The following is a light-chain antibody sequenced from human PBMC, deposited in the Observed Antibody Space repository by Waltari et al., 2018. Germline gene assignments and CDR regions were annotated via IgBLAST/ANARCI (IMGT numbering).Light chain of an antibody. CDR2: RAS. J-gene: IGKJ1*01. CDR3: QQYNTYWET. Sequence: DIQVTQSPSTLSASIGDRVTITCRASQSISDWLAWYQQKPGRAPKRLIHRASYIETGVPSRFSGSGSGTEFTLTISSLQPDDSATYFCQQYNTYWETFGQGTKVEIK. V-gene: IGKV1-5*03. CDR1: QSISDW.